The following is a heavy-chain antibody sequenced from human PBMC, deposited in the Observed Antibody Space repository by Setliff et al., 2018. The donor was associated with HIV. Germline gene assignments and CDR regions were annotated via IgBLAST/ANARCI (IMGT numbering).Heavy chain of an antibody. CDR3: ARGRHIVVLPAAPGWDTFDI. J-gene: IGHJ3*02. V-gene: IGHV4-4*02. Sequence: SETLSLTCAVSGGSISSRNWWSWVRQPPGKGLEWIGEIYHSGSTNYSPSLKSRVTISVDTSKNQFSLKLNSVTAADTAMYYCARGRHIVVLPAAPGWDTFDIWGQGTMVTVSS. CDR1: GGSISSRNW. CDR2: IYHSGST. D-gene: IGHD2-2*01.